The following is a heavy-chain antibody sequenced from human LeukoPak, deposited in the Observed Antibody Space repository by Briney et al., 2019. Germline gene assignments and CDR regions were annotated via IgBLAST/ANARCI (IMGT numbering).Heavy chain of an antibody. CDR1: GYTFTGYY. V-gene: IGHV1-2*02. Sequence: ASVKVSCKASGYTFTGYYMHWVRQAPGQGLEWMGWINPNSGGTNYAQKFQGRVTMTRDTSISTAYMELSRLRSDDTAVYYCATGGVARWLQSRNYYYYYMDVWGKGTTVTVSS. J-gene: IGHJ6*03. CDR3: ATGGVARWLQSRNYYYYYMDV. CDR2: INPNSGGT. D-gene: IGHD5-24*01.